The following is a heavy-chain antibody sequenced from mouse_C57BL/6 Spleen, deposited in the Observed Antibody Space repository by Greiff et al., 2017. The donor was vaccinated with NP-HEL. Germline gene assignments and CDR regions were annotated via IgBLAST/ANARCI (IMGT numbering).Heavy chain of an antibody. CDR2: IYPGSGNT. CDR1: GYTFTDYY. V-gene: IGHV1-76*01. D-gene: IGHD2-1*01. CDR3: AIYSFEDYAMDY. Sequence: VQLQQSGAELVRPGASVKLSCKASGYTFTDYYINWVKQRPGQGLEWIARIYPGSGNTYYNEKFKGKATLTAEKSSSTAYMQLSSLTSEDSAVYFCAIYSFEDYAMDYWGQGTSVTVSS. J-gene: IGHJ4*01.